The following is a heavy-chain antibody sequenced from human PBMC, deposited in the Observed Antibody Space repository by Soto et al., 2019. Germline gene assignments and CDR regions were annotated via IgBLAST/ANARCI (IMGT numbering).Heavy chain of an antibody. CDR2: INQDGSEK. CDR3: SRSLNS. V-gene: IGHV3-7*01. J-gene: IGHJ5*02. CDR1: GFTFSTYW. Sequence: GGSLRLSCAASGFTFSTYWMDWVRQTPGKGLEWVANINQDGSEKNYVDSVNGRFTIYRDNAKNSLYLQMSSLTAEDWALYYCSRSLNSWGQGTLVTVSS.